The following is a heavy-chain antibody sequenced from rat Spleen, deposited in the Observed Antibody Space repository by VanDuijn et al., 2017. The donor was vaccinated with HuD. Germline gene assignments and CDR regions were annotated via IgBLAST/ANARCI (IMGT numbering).Heavy chain of an antibody. D-gene: IGHD5-1*01. CDR3: ARHPQLGAYWYFDF. V-gene: IGHV5-17*01. Sequence: EVQLVESGGGLVQPGGSLIFSCAASGFTFSAYAMAWVRQAPKKGLEWVATILYDDTNTYYRDSVKGRFTISRDNAKSTLYLQMESLRSEDTATYYCARHPQLGAYWYFDFWGPGTMVTVSS. CDR2: ILYDDTNT. J-gene: IGHJ1*01. CDR1: GFTFSAYA.